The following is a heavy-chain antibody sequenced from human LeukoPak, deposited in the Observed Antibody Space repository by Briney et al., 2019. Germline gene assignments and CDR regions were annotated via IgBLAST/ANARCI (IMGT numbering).Heavy chain of an antibody. Sequence: ASVKVSCKASGYTFTGYYMHWVRQAPGQGLEWMGRINPNGGGTNYAQKFQGRVTMTRDTSISTAYMELSRLRSDDTAVYYCARVNTAMVHAFDIWGQGQWSPSLQ. CDR1: GYTFTGYY. V-gene: IGHV1-2*06. D-gene: IGHD5-18*01. CDR3: ARVNTAMVHAFDI. CDR2: INPNGGGT. J-gene: IGHJ3*02.